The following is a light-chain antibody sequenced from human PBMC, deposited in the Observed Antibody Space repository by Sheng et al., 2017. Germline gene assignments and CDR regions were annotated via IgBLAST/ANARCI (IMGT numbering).Light chain of an antibody. CDR2: RDT. CDR3: YSATDGRRV. Sequence: SYELIQSSSVSVFPGQTARITCSGDLLTKKHVRWFQQKSGQAPLLVLYRDTERPSGIPERFSGSTSGTTVTLTISGAQVEDEADYYCYSATDGRRVFGGVTRLTVL. J-gene: IGLJ3*02. V-gene: IGLV3-27*01. CDR1: LLTKKH.